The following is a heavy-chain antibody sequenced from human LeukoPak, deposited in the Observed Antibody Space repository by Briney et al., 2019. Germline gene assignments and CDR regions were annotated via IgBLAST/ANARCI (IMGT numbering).Heavy chain of an antibody. CDR2: IKQDGSDK. D-gene: IGHD5-18*01. CDR3: AREYTAMVRRVYYYYGMDV. CDR1: GFTFSTYW. V-gene: IGHV3-7*01. Sequence: GGSLRLSCAASGFTFSTYWMSWVRQAPGKGLEWVANIKQDGSDKFYVDSVKGRFTISRDNAKNSLYLQMNSLRAEDTAVYYCAREYTAMVRRVYYYYGMDVWGQGTTVTVSS. J-gene: IGHJ6*02.